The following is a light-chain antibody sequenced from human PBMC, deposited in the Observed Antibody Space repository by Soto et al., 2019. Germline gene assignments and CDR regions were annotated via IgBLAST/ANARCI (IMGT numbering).Light chain of an antibody. Sequence: QSVLTQPASVSGSPGQSITISCAGTTSDVGGYNYVSWYQQHPGKAPKLIIYDVSNRPSGVSTRFSGSKSGNTASLAISGLQAEDEADYYCSSYTSSSTYVFGTETKLTVL. V-gene: IGLV2-14*03. CDR3: SSYTSSSTYV. CDR1: TSDVGGYNY. CDR2: DVS. J-gene: IGLJ1*01.